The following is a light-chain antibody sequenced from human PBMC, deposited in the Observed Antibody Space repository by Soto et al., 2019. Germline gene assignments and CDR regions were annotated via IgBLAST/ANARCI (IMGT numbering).Light chain of an antibody. J-gene: IGLJ1*01. Sequence: ALTQPRSVSGSPGQSVTISCTGTSSDVGNYNYVSWYQQHPGKAPKLMIYDVTQRPSGVPDRFSGSKSGNTASLTIFGLQAEDEADYYGCSSAGPSFYAFGSGTKVTVL. V-gene: IGLV2-11*01. CDR3: CSSAGPSFYA. CDR1: SSDVGNYNY. CDR2: DVT.